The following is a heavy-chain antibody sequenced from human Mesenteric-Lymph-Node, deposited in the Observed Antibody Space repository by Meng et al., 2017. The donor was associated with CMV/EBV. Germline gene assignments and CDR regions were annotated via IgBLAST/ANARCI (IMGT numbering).Heavy chain of an antibody. J-gene: IGHJ4*02. CDR1: KYTFIGYY. V-gene: IGHV1-2*06. D-gene: IGHD3-22*01. CDR2: INPNTGDT. Sequence: ASVKVSCKPSKYTFIGYYIHWVRQAPGQGPEWMGRINPNTGDTNYAQKFQDRVTMTRDTSINTAYMELSRLRSDDTAVYYCARAYDNTGSTKYYFIYWGQGTLVTVSS. CDR3: ARAYDNTGSTKYYFIY.